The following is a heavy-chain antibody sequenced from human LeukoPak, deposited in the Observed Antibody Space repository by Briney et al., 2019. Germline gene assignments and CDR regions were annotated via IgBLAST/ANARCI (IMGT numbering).Heavy chain of an antibody. CDR2: ISSSGSTI. J-gene: IGHJ4*02. CDR3: ARTLTAYDFWTLGY. Sequence: GGSLRLSCAASGFTFSDYYMSWIRQAPGKGLEWVSYISSSGSTIYYADSVKGRFTISRDNSKNTLYLQMNSLRAEDTAVYYCARTLTAYDFWTLGYWGQGTLVTVSS. V-gene: IGHV3-11*01. CDR1: GFTFSDYY. D-gene: IGHD3-3*01.